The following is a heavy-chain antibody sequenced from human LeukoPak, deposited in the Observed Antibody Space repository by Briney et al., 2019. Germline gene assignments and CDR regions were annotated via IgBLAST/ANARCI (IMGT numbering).Heavy chain of an antibody. J-gene: IGHJ4*02. Sequence: SVKVSCKASGGTFSSYAISWVRQAPGQGLEWMGGIIPIFGRANYAQKVQGRVTITSDESTSTDYMELSSLRSEDTAVYYCARTNTYYYDSSGYYDWGQGTLVTVSS. V-gene: IGHV1-69*13. CDR1: GGTFSSYA. CDR2: IIPIFGRA. D-gene: IGHD3-22*01. CDR3: ARTNTYYYDSSGYYD.